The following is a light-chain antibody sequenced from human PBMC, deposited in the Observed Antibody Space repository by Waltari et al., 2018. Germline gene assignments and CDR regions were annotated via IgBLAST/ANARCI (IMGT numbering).Light chain of an antibody. CDR2: GNT. Sequence: QSVLTQPPSVYGAPGQRVTISCPGSSSTIGAGYDVHWYHQLPGRSPKLLIYGNTNRPSGVPYRFSGSKSGTSASLAITGLQAEDEADYYCQSYDNSLTVLFGGGTKLTVL. CDR1: SSTIGAGYD. CDR3: QSYDNSLTVL. V-gene: IGLV1-40*01. J-gene: IGLJ2*01.